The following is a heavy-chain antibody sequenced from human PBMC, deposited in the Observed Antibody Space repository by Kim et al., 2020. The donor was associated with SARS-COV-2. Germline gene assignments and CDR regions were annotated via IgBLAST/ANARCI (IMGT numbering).Heavy chain of an antibody. CDR3: AREYCSGGSCYSDY. Sequence: SVKVSCKASGGTFSSYAISWVRQAPGQGLEWMGGIIPIFGTANYAQKFQGRVTITADESTSTAYMELSSLRSEDTAVYYCAREYCSGGSCYSDYWGQGTLVTVSS. CDR1: GGTFSSYA. CDR2: IIPIFGTA. J-gene: IGHJ4*02. D-gene: IGHD2-15*01. V-gene: IGHV1-69*13.